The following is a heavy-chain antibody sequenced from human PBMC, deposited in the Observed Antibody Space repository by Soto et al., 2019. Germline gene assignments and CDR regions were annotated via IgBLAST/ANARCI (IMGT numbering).Heavy chain of an antibody. CDR1: GGSITSSNYH. CDR2: IYYSGNT. J-gene: IGHJ4*02. Sequence: SETLSLTCTVSGGSITSSNYHWGWSRQPPGKGLEWIGTIYYSGNTYYNPSLKSRVTMSMDASKNQFSLTLSSVAVADTAVYYCSRLTNARPGDDWGQGTLVTVSS. CDR3: SRLTNARPGDD. D-gene: IGHD2-2*01. V-gene: IGHV4-39*01.